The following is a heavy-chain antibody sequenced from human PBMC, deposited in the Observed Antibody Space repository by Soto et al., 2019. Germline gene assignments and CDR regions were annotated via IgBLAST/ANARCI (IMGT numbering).Heavy chain of an antibody. Sequence: QVQLVESGGGVVQPGRSLRLSCAASGFTFSAYTMHWVRQPPGKGLEWVAVISYDGNNERYTDPVKGRFTVSRDNSKSTLYLQMMSLKSEDTAVYYCARDGYSGRSDGFDIWGQGIMVTVSS. CDR1: GFTFSAYT. V-gene: IGHV3-30-3*01. J-gene: IGHJ3*02. CDR3: ARDGYSGRSDGFDI. D-gene: IGHD1-26*01. CDR2: ISYDGNNE.